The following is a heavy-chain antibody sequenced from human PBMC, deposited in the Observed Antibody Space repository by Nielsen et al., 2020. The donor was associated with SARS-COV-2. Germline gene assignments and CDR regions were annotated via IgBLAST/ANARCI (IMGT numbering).Heavy chain of an antibody. D-gene: IGHD6-19*01. CDR1: EFTFTGYG. Sequence: GESLKISCAASEFTFTGYGMNWVRQAPGKGLEWVSYISSSGGTIYYSDSVKGRFTTSRDNAKNSLYLQMNSLRAEDTAVYYCASGWNFDYWGQGTLVTVSS. CDR2: ISSSGGTI. V-gene: IGHV3-48*01. CDR3: ASGWNFDY. J-gene: IGHJ4*02.